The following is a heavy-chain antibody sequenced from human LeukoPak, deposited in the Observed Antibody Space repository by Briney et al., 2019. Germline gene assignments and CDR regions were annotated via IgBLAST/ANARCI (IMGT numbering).Heavy chain of an antibody. CDR1: GGSISSSY. Sequence: SETLSLTCTVSGGSISSSYWSWIRQPPGQGLEWIGYIYYCARTNYNPSLKSRVTISVDSSKTQLSLKLSSVSAAYTAVYYCARGAYYYDSSGYYYGRYFDLWGRGTLVTVSS. CDR3: ARGAYYYDSSGYYYGRYFDL. V-gene: IGHV4-59*01. D-gene: IGHD3-22*01. CDR2: IYYCART. J-gene: IGHJ2*01.